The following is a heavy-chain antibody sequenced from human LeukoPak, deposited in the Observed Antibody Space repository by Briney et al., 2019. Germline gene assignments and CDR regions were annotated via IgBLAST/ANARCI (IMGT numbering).Heavy chain of an antibody. CDR2: IRSKAYGGTT. D-gene: IGHD3-16*01. CDR1: GFTFGDYA. CDR3: ARDLG. J-gene: IGHJ4*02. Sequence: GGSLRLSCTTSGFTFGDYAVSWVRQAPGKGLEWVGFIRSKAYGGTTEYAASVKDRFTISRDDSKSVAYLQMNSLRAEDTAVYYCARDLGWGQGTLVTVSS. V-gene: IGHV3-49*04.